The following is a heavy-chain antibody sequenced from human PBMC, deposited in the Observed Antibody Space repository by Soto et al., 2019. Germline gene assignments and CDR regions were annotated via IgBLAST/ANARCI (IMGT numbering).Heavy chain of an antibody. CDR3: ASLRADISNGSFDF. V-gene: IGHV3-15*01. J-gene: IGHJ4*02. CDR1: GFIFSNAW. D-gene: IGHD3-9*01. Sequence: PGGSLRLSCAASGFIFSNAWMSWVRQAPGKGLEWVGRIKTKNDGETTDYAAPVKGRFTFSRDDSKNMLFLQMNSLKTEDTAVYYCASLRADISNGSFDFWGQGTPVTVSS. CDR2: IKTKNDGETT.